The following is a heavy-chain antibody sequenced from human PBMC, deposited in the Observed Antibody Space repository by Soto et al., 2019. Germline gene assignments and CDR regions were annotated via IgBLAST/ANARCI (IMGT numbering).Heavy chain of an antibody. V-gene: IGHV4-59*01. CDR2: IYYSGST. Sequence: SETLSLTCTVSGGSISSYYWSWIRQPPGKGLEWIGYIYYSGSTNYNPSLKSRVTISVDTSKNQFSLKLSSVTAADTAAYYCARVEGHSSSWYVDCFDPWGQGTLVTVSS. CDR3: ARVEGHSSSWYVDCFDP. J-gene: IGHJ5*02. CDR1: GGSISSYY. D-gene: IGHD6-13*01.